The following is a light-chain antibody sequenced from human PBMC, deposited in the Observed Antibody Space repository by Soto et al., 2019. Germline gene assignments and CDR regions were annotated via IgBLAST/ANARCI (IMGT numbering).Light chain of an antibody. CDR3: QQSYSTTSS. V-gene: IGKV1-5*01. Sequence: DIQMTQSPSTLPASVGDRVTVPXRASESVSDWFAWDQQEPGXAPHXXXDHXSTLHRGGPSRFSGSGSGTDFTLTISSIQPEDFATYYCQQSYSTTSSFGQGTRLEIK. CDR1: ESVSDW. CDR2: HXS. J-gene: IGKJ5*01.